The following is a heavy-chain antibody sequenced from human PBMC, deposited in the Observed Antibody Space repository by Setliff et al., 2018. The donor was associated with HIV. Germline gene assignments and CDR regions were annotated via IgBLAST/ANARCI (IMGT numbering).Heavy chain of an antibody. CDR2: INAGNGNT. CDR3: ASGLSSSWYNWFDP. J-gene: IGHJ5*02. D-gene: IGHD6-13*01. V-gene: IGHV1-3*01. CDR1: GYTFTSYA. Sequence: GPSVKVSCKASGYTFTSYAMHWVRQAPGQRLEWMGWINAGNGNTKYSQKFQGRVTITRDTSASTAYMELSSLRSEDTAVYYCASGLSSSWYNWFDPWGQGTLVTVSS.